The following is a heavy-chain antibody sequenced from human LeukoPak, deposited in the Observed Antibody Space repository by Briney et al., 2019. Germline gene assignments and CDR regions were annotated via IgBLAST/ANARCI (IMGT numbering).Heavy chain of an antibody. CDR1: GFTFSTNW. D-gene: IGHD6-13*01. Sequence: GESLRLSCTASGFTFSTNWMSWVRKPQGQGLELEANIKKYGSEKFYVDSVKGRFTISRDNAKNTLYLQMNSLRAEDTAVYYCTRDSGIAAAGNNEYYFDYWGQGTLVTVSS. CDR3: TRDSGIAAAGNNEYYFDY. J-gene: IGHJ4*02. CDR2: IKKYGSEK. V-gene: IGHV3-7*01.